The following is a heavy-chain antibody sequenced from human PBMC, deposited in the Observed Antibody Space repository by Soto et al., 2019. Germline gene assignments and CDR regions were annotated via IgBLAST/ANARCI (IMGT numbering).Heavy chain of an antibody. Sequence: SETLSLTCAVSGGSISSYYWSWIRQPPGKGLEWIGYIYYSGSTNYNPSLKSRVTISVDTSKNQLSLKLSSVTAADTAVYYCARVNCSSTSCYFDYWGQGTLVTVSS. CDR3: ARVNCSSTSCYFDY. J-gene: IGHJ4*02. D-gene: IGHD2-2*01. CDR2: IYYSGST. CDR1: GGSISSYY. V-gene: IGHV4-59*01.